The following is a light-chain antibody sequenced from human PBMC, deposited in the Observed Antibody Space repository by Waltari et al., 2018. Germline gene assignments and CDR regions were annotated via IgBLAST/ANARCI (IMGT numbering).Light chain of an antibody. CDR3: MHGTDWPWT. V-gene: IGKV2-30*02. CDR1: QSLVHSAGNTY. CDR2: RIS. Sequence: DVVMTQSPLSLPVTLGQPASISCKSSQSLVHSAGNTYLHWFQQRPGQSPRRLIARISNRDSGVPDRFSGSGSGTDFTLRISRVEAEDVGIYYCMHGTDWPWTFGQGTKVEIK. J-gene: IGKJ1*01.